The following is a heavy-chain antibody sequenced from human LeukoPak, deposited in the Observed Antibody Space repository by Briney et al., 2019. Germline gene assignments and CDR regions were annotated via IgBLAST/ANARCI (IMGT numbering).Heavy chain of an antibody. CDR2: IRGSGDRT. V-gene: IGHV3-23*01. D-gene: IGHD1-26*01. J-gene: IGHJ6*03. CDR3: AKDSKIVGATFRSYHYMDV. Sequence: GGSLRLSCAASGFTFSSYAMSWVRQAPGKGLEWVSAIRGSGDRTHYADSVKGRFTISRDNSKNTLYLQMNSLGAEDTAVYYCAKDSKIVGATFRSYHYMDVWGKGTAVTVSS. CDR1: GFTFSSYA.